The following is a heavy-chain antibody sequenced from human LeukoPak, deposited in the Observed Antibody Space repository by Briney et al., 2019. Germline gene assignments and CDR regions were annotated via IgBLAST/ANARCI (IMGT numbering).Heavy chain of an antibody. Sequence: AXVKVSCKVSGHTLTELSMHWVRQAPGKGLEWMGGFDPEDGETIYAQKFQGRVTMTEDTSTDTAYMELSSLRSEDTAVYYCATSTPYKGGSSGGWFDPWGQGTLVTVSS. D-gene: IGHD1-26*01. J-gene: IGHJ5*02. V-gene: IGHV1-24*01. CDR2: FDPEDGET. CDR3: ATSTPYKGGSSGGWFDP. CDR1: GHTLTELS.